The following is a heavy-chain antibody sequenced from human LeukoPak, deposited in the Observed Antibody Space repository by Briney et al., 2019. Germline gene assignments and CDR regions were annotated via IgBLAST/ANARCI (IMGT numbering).Heavy chain of an antibody. J-gene: IGHJ5*02. CDR2: MNPNSGNT. Sequence: GASVKVSCKTSGYTFTSYDINWVRQATGQGLEWMGWMNPNSGNTGYAQKFQGRVTMTRDTSISTAYMELSRLRSDDTAVYYCARDNSWGSKYYYDSSGYYPWGQGTLVTVSS. D-gene: IGHD3-22*01. CDR3: ARDNSWGSKYYYDSSGYYP. V-gene: IGHV1-8*01. CDR1: GYTFTSYD.